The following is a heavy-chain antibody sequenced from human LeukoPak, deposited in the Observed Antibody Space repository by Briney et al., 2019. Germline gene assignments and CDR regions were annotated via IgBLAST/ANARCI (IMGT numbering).Heavy chain of an antibody. CDR3: ARDRSSSFRGTSMDV. CDR1: GGTFSSYA. CDR2: IIPIFGTA. V-gene: IGHV1-69*05. Sequence: SVKVSCKASGGTFSSYAISWVRQAPGQGLEWMGGIIPIFGTANYAQKFQGRVTITTDESTSTAYMELSSLRSEDTAVYYCARDRSSSFRGTSMDVWGKGTTVTVSS. J-gene: IGHJ6*03. D-gene: IGHD6-13*01.